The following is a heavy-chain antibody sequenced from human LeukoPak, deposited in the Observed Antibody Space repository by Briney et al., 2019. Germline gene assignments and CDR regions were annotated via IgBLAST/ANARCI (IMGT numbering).Heavy chain of an antibody. CDR1: GFTFSSYS. Sequence: GGSLRLSCAASGFTFSSYSMNWVRQAPGKGLEWVSSISSSSSYIYYADSVKGRFTISRDNAKNSLYLQMNSLRAEDTAVYYCARDRLAAAGTGTFGYYYYMDVWGKGTTVTVSS. V-gene: IGHV3-21*01. CDR2: ISSSSSYI. CDR3: ARDRLAAAGTGTFGYYYYMDV. D-gene: IGHD6-13*01. J-gene: IGHJ6*03.